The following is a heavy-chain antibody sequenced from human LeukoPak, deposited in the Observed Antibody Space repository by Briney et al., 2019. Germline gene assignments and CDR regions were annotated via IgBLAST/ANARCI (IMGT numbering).Heavy chain of an antibody. CDR3: ARDHYYDSSGYYGGY. D-gene: IGHD3-22*01. Sequence: ASVKVSCKASGGTFSSYAISWVRQAPGQGLEWMGRIIPILGIANYAQKFQGRVTITADKSTSTAYMELSSLRSEDTAVYYCARDHYYDSSGYYGGYWGQGTLVTVSS. J-gene: IGHJ4*02. CDR2: IIPILGIA. V-gene: IGHV1-69*04. CDR1: GGTFSSYA.